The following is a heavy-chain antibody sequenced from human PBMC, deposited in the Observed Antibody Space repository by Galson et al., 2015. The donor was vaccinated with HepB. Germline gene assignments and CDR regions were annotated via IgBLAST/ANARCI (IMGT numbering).Heavy chain of an antibody. CDR2: INEDGSRI. Sequence: SLRLSCAASGFTFSSGNWMSWVRQAPGKGLEWVANINEDGSRINYVDSVKGRFTISRDNAKNSVYLQMNGLRGEDTAVYYCARELSWSGRDYWGQGTLVIVSS. CDR1: GFTFSSGNW. CDR3: ARELSWSGRDY. J-gene: IGHJ4*02. D-gene: IGHD3-3*01. V-gene: IGHV3-7*03.